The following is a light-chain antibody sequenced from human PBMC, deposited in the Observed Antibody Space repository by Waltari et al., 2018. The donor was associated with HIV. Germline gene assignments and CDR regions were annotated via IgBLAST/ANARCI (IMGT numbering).Light chain of an antibody. CDR3: QQYYSTPSLS. V-gene: IGKV4-1*01. J-gene: IGKJ4*01. CDR1: QTIKNF. Sequence: DFVMTQSQDYLSVSLVARATINCKSSQTIKNFLAWYQHKSGQPPKLLLYWASTRESGIPNLFSGSGYGTDFTLTISSLQPDDVAVYYCQQYYSTPSLSFGGGTKVEI. CDR2: WAS.